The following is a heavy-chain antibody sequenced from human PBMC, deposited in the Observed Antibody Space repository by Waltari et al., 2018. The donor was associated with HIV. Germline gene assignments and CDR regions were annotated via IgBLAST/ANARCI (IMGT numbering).Heavy chain of an antibody. D-gene: IGHD3-22*01. CDR2: INHSGST. J-gene: IGHJ4*02. V-gene: IGHV4-34*01. Sequence: QVQLQQWGAGLLKPSETLSLTCAVYGGSFSGYYWSWIRQPPEKGLEWIGEINHSGSTNYNPSLKSRVTISVDTSKNQFSLKLSSVTAADTAVYYCARGPYYYDSSGYYYWGQGTLVTVSS. CDR3: ARGPYYYDSSGYYY. CDR1: GGSFSGYY.